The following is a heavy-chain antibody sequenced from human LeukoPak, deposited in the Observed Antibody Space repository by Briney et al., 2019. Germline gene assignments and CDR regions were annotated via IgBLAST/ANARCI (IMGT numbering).Heavy chain of an antibody. CDR2: IYMGGTT. D-gene: IGHD3-16*01. CDR1: GFTVSSHD. V-gene: IGHV3-53*04. J-gene: IGHJ4*02. CDR3: VRVGDEVAYTRGYLDH. Sequence: GGSLRLSCAASGFTVSSHDMSWVRQAPGKGLEWVSVIYMGGTTYYADSVKGRFTISRQSSNNTPYLQMNSLGIEDTAVYYCVRVGDEVAYTRGYLDHWGQGTLVTVSS.